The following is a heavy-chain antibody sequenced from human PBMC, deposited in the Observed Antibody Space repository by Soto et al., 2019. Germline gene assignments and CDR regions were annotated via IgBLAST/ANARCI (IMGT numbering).Heavy chain of an antibody. CDR2: ISWNSGSI. Sequence: EVQLVESGGGLVQPGRSLRLSCAASGFTFDDYAMHWVRQAPGKGLEWVSGISWNSGSIGYADSVKGRFTISRDNAKNSLYLQMNSLRAEDTALYYCAKDISTGHYYYYGMDVWGQGTTVTVSS. D-gene: IGHD2-8*02. V-gene: IGHV3-9*01. CDR3: AKDISTGHYYYYGMDV. CDR1: GFTFDDYA. J-gene: IGHJ6*02.